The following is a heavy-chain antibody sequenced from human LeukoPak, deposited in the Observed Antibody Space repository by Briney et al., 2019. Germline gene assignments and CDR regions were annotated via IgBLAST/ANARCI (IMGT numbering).Heavy chain of an antibody. V-gene: IGHV1-69*04. CDR3: ASGNRIGRKVWFGELLDSSNGMDV. CDR1: GGTFSSYA. CDR2: IIPILGIA. Sequence: ASVKVSCKASGGTFSSYAISWVRQAPGQGLEWMGRIIPILGIANYAQKFQGRVTITADKSTSTAYMELSSLRSEDTAVYYCASGNRIGRKVWFGELLDSSNGMDVWGQGTTVTVSS. D-gene: IGHD3-10*01. J-gene: IGHJ6*02.